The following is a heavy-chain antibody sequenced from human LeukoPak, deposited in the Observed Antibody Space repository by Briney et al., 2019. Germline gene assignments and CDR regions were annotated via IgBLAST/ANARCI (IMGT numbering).Heavy chain of an antibody. CDR2: IYYRGST. CDR3: ARVGTYGSGSYLSWLDY. D-gene: IGHD3-10*01. V-gene: IGHV4-59*01. J-gene: IGHJ4*02. Sequence: WGTLSLTCTVSGGSISSYYWSWIRQPPGKGLEWIGRIYYRGSTNYNPSLKSRVTISVDTSKNQFSLKLSSVTAADTAVYYCARVGTYGSGSYLSWLDYWGQGTLVTVSS. CDR1: GGSISSYY.